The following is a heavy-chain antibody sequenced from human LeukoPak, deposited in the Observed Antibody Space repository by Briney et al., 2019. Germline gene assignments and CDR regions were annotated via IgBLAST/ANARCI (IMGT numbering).Heavy chain of an antibody. D-gene: IGHD4-17*01. J-gene: IGHJ6*03. V-gene: IGHV4-39*01. CDR1: GGSISSSTYY. Sequence: SETLSLTCTVSGGSISSSTYYWGWIRQPPGKGLEWIGTISYSGSTYYNPSLKSRVTISVDTSKNQFSLKLSSVTTVDTAVYYCARHHPTVTPYYMDVWGKGTTVTISS. CDR2: ISYSGST. CDR3: ARHHPTVTPYYMDV.